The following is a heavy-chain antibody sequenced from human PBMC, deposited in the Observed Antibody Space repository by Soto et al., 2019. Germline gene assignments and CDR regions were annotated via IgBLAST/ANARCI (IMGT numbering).Heavy chain of an antibody. CDR2: ISAYNGNT. D-gene: IGHD3-22*01. J-gene: IGHJ6*02. Sequence: ASVKVSCKASGYTFTSYGFSWVRQAPGQGLEWMGWISAYNGNTNYAQKLQGRVTMTTDTSTSTAYMELRSLRSDDTAVYYCARTYYYDSSGYYGPYGMDVWGQGTTVTVSS. CDR3: ARTYYYDSSGYYGPYGMDV. V-gene: IGHV1-18*01. CDR1: GYTFTSYG.